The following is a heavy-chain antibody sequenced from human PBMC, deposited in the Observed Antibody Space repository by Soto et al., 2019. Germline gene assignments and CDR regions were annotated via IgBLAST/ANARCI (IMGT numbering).Heavy chain of an antibody. Sequence: QVQLQEPGPGLVKPSETLSLTCTVSGGSISSSYWSWIPQSPGKGLEWIAYIYYSGTTNYNPSLESGVTISIDTSKNQFSLRLTSVTAADTAVYYCARSVVHQWLVHDAFDVWGRGTLVTVSS. CDR1: GGSISSSY. J-gene: IGHJ3*01. CDR3: ARSVVHQWLVHDAFDV. V-gene: IGHV4-59*01. CDR2: IYYSGTT. D-gene: IGHD6-19*01.